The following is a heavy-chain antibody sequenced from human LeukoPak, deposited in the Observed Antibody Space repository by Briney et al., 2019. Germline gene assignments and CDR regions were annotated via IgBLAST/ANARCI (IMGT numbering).Heavy chain of an antibody. Sequence: GGSLRLSCAASGFTFSSYWMSWVRQAPGKGLEWVANIKQDGSEKYYVDSVKGRFTISRDNAKNSLYLQMNSLRAEDTAVYYCAREESSWHPRYSYYMDVWGKGTTVTVSS. CDR1: GFTFSSYW. V-gene: IGHV3-7*01. D-gene: IGHD6-13*01. J-gene: IGHJ6*03. CDR2: IKQDGSEK. CDR3: AREESSWHPRYSYYMDV.